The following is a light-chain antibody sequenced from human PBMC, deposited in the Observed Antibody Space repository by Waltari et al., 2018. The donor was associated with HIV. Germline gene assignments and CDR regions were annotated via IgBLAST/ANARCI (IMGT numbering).Light chain of an antibody. J-gene: IGKJ5*01. Sequence: DIVLTQSPGTLSLSPGERATLSCRASQSIRSAYLVWYQQKPGQAPRLLIYVASSRATGIPDRFSGSGSGTDFSLTSSRLEPEEFAVYYCQQYGGSPPITFGQGTRLEIK. CDR1: QSIRSAY. CDR3: QQYGGSPPIT. V-gene: IGKV3-20*01. CDR2: VAS.